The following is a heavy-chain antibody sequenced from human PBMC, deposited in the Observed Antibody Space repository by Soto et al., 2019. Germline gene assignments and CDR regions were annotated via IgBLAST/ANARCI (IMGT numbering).Heavy chain of an antibody. Sequence: AAVKVSWKDSGYTFTSYGISWVRQDPGQGLEWMGWISAYNGNTNYAQKLQGRVTMTTDTSTSPAYMKLRSLRSDDTAVYYCARAPEWLLRDYRGKGTMVTVSS. CDR2: ISAYNGNT. CDR1: GYTFTSYG. CDR3: ARAPEWLLRDY. D-gene: IGHD3-22*01. V-gene: IGHV1-18*01. J-gene: IGHJ4*02.